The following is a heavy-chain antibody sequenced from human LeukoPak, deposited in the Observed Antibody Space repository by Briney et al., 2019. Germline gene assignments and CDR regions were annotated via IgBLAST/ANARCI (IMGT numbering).Heavy chain of an antibody. CDR3: ARVGGNNWFDP. J-gene: IGHJ5*02. CDR1: GGSISSYY. D-gene: IGHD1-1*01. V-gene: IGHV4-4*09. CDR2: IYTSGST. Sequence: PSETLSLTCTVSGGSISSYYWSWIRQPPGKGLEWIGYIYTSGSTNYNPSLKSRVTISVDTSKNQFSLKLSSVTAADTAVYYCARVGGNNWFDPWGQGTLVTVSS.